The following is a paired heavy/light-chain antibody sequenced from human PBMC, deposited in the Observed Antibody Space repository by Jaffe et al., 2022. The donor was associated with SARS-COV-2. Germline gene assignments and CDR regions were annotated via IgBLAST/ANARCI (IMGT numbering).Heavy chain of an antibody. V-gene: IGHV3-7*01. D-gene: IGHD2-2*01. Sequence: EVQLVESGGGLVQPGGSLRLSCAASGFTFSSYWMNWVRQAPGKGLEWVANINQYGSEKYYVDSVKGRFTISRDNAKNSLYLEMNSLRAEDTAVYYCARVDHCSSTSCSSATHGYWGQGILVTVSS. CDR2: INQYGSEK. J-gene: IGHJ4*02. CDR1: GFTFSSYW. CDR3: ARVDHCSSTSCSSATHGY.
Light chain of an antibody. Sequence: DIVMTQSPDSLAVSLGERATIDCKSSQSVLHSSNNNNYLAWYQQKPGQPPKLLIYWASTRQFGVPDRFSGGGSGTDFTLTISSLQAEDVAVYYCQQYYSTPLTFGGGTKVEIK. CDR1: QSVLHSSNNNNY. CDR2: WAS. CDR3: QQYYSTPLT. J-gene: IGKJ4*01. V-gene: IGKV4-1*01.